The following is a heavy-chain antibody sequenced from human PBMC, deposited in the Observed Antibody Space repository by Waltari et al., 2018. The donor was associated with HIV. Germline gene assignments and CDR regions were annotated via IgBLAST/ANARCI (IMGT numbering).Heavy chain of an antibody. CDR1: GGSISSSSYY. CDR2: IYYSGST. Sequence: QLQLQESGPGLVKPSETLSLTCSVSGGSISSSSYYWGWIRQPPGKGLEWIGSIYYSGSTYYNPSLKSRVTISVDTSKNQFSRKLNSVTAADTAVYYCARHIKGDFWSGYYSYYFDFWGQGTLVTVSS. J-gene: IGHJ4*02. D-gene: IGHD3-3*01. V-gene: IGHV4-39*01. CDR3: ARHIKGDFWSGYYSYYFDF.